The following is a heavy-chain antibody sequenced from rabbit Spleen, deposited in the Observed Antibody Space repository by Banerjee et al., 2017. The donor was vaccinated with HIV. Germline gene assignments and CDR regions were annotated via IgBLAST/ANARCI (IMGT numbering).Heavy chain of an antibody. CDR2: IYAGGSGTT. D-gene: IGHD1-1*01. J-gene: IGHJ4*01. CDR3: ARDLVGVIGWNFNL. V-gene: IGHV1S40*01. CDR1: GFSFSGSHY. Sequence: QSLEESGGDLVKPGASLTLTCTASGFSFSGSHYMCWVRQAPGKGLEWIACIYAGGSGTTYYATWAKGRFTISKTSSTTVTLQMTSLTAADTATCFCARDLVGVIGWNFNLWGPGTLVTVS.